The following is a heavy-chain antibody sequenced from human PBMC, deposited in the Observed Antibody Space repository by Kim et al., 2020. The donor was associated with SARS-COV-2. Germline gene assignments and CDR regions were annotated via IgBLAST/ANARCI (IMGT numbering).Heavy chain of an antibody. D-gene: IGHD2-2*01. Sequence: ASVKVSCKASGYTFTSYGISWVRQAPGQGLEWMGWISAYNGNTNYAQKLQGRVTMTTDTSTSTAYMELRSLRSDDTAVYYCARDRAPYIVVVPAAKNWFDPWGQGTLVTVSS. CDR1: GYTFTSYG. CDR2: ISAYNGNT. V-gene: IGHV1-18*01. J-gene: IGHJ5*02. CDR3: ARDRAPYIVVVPAAKNWFDP.